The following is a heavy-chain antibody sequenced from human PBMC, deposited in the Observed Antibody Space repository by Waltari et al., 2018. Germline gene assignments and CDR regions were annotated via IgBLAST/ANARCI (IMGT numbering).Heavy chain of an antibody. CDR2: IAFDGSNK. CDR3: ARDTVDSGYVGFYFDY. CDR1: GFTFSSYA. J-gene: IGHJ4*02. Sequence: QVQLVESGGGVVQPGRSLRLSCAASGFTFSSYAMHWVRQAPGKGVVGVAVIAFDGSNKYYADSVKGRFTNSRDNSKNTLYLQMNSLRAEDTAVYYCARDTVDSGYVGFYFDYWGQGTLVTVSS. D-gene: IGHD5-12*01. V-gene: IGHV3-30-3*01.